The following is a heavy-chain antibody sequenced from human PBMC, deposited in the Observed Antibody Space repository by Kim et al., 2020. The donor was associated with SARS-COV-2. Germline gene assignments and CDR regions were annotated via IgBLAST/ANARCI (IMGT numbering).Heavy chain of an antibody. Sequence: AQKFQGRVTITADESTSTAYMELSSLRSEDTAVYYCARGIIAAQDNWFDPWGQGTLVTVSS. CDR3: ARGIIAAQDNWFDP. J-gene: IGHJ5*02. D-gene: IGHD6-13*01. V-gene: IGHV1-69*01.